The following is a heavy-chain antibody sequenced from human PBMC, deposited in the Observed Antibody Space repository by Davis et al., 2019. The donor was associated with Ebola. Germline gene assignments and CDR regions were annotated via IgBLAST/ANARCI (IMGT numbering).Heavy chain of an antibody. CDR3: TTSEYSSSHTVDY. J-gene: IGHJ4*02. CDR2: IRSKANSYAT. D-gene: IGHD6-6*01. CDR1: GFTFSGSA. Sequence: GGSLRLSCVASGFTFSGSAMHWVRQASGTGLEWVGRIRSKANSYATAYAASVKGRFTISRDDSKNTAYLQMNRLKTEDTAVYYCTTSEYSSSHTVDYWGQGTLVTVSS. V-gene: IGHV3-73*01.